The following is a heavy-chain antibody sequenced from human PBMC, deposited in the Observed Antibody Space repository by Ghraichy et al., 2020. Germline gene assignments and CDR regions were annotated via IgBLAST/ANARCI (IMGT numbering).Heavy chain of an antibody. CDR3: ARHAMVRGVPPDHWFDP. V-gene: IGHV4-39*01. D-gene: IGHD3-10*01. CDR2: IYYSGST. Sequence: SETLSLTCTVSGGSISSSSYYWGWIRQPPGKGLEWIGSIYYSGSTYYNPSLKSRVPISVDTSKNQFSLKLSSVTAADTAGYYFARHAMVRGVPPDHWFDPWGQGTLVTVSS. CDR1: GGSISSSSYY. J-gene: IGHJ5*02.